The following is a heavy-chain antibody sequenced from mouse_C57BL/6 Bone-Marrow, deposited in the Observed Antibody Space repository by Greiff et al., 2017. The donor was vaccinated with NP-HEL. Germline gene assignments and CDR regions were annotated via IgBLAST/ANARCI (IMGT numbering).Heavy chain of an antibody. D-gene: IGHD2-5*01. CDR3: VRGGLSNYGAMDY. J-gene: IGHJ4*01. Sequence: EVHLVESGGGLVQPKGSLKLSCAASGFSFNTYAMNWVRQAPGQGLEWVARIRSKSNNYATYYADSVKDRFTISRDDSESMLYLQMNNLKTEDTAMYYCVRGGLSNYGAMDYWGQGTSVTVSS. CDR2: IRSKSNNYAT. CDR1: GFSFNTYA. V-gene: IGHV10-1*01.